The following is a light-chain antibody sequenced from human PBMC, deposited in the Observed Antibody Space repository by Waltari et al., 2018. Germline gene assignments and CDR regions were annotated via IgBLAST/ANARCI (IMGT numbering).Light chain of an antibody. Sequence: EIVLTQSPATLSLSPGESATLSCRASQSVSSYLAWYQQKPGQAPRLLIYDTSNRATGIPARFSGSGYGTDFTLTISSLEPEDCAVYYCQQRSNWPGTFGQGTKVEIK. CDR1: QSVSSY. CDR3: QQRSNWPGT. J-gene: IGKJ1*01. CDR2: DTS. V-gene: IGKV3-11*01.